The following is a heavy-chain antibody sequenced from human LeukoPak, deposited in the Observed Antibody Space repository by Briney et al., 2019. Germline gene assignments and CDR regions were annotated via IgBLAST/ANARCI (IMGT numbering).Heavy chain of an antibody. CDR1: GFTFSSYA. V-gene: IGHV3-43*01. CDR3: AKGSTYNILTDNLDY. CDR2: IGWDGVTT. Sequence: GGSLRLSCAASGFTFSSYAMSWVRQAPGKGLEWVSLIGWDGVTTHYADSVKGRFTISRDNTKNSLYLQMNSLRNEDTAVYYCAKGSTYNILTDNLDYWGQGTLVTVSS. D-gene: IGHD3-9*01. J-gene: IGHJ4*02.